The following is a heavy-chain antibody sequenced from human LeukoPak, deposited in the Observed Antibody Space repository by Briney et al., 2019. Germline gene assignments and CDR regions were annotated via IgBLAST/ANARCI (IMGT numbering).Heavy chain of an antibody. CDR2: VYDNGNT. D-gene: IGHD2-21*02. J-gene: IGHJ5*02. Sequence: SETLSLTCTVPGGSITGHYWTWIRQSPGKGLEWIGFVYDNGNTNYNSSLQSRVTMSVDTSTNQLSLKTTSVTAADTAIYYCARVFRGVVTSNWFDPWGQGTLVTVSS. CDR3: ARVFRGVVTSNWFDP. CDR1: GGSITGHY. V-gene: IGHV4-59*11.